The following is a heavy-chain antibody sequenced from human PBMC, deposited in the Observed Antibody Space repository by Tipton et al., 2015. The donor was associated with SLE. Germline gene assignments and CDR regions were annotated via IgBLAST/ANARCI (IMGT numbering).Heavy chain of an antibody. CDR1: GFTFSSYW. V-gene: IGHV3-74*01. D-gene: IGHD3-16*01. Sequence: SLRLSCAASGFTFSSYWMYWVRQAPGKGLVWVSRINGDGSSTFYADSVKGRFTISRDNAKNTVYLQMNSLRAEDTGVFYCARDSYTSPDYWGQGTLVTVSS. CDR2: INGDGSST. CDR3: ARDSYTSPDY. J-gene: IGHJ4*02.